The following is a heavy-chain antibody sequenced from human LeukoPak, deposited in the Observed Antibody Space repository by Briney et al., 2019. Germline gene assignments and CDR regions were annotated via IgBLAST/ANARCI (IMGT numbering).Heavy chain of an antibody. CDR1: GASISAYH. Sequence: SETLSLTCSVSGASISAYHWSWIRQPAGKGLEWIGRIYSSGRTNYIPSLKSRLTMSVDTSENQFSLKLNSVTAADTAVYYCARDYSYPDYWGQGTLVTVSS. J-gene: IGHJ4*02. D-gene: IGHD5-18*01. CDR3: ARDYSYPDY. CDR2: IYSSGRT. V-gene: IGHV4-4*07.